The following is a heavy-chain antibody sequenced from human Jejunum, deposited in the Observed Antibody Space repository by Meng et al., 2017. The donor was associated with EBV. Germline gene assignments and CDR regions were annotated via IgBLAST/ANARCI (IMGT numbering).Heavy chain of an antibody. CDR1: GGSISTDNW. CDR3: ARDRGVEDY. CDR2: IHHSGST. D-gene: IGHD5-24*01. Sequence: VRLRGPGPGLVKPSGTLSLTCAVSGGSISTDNWWSWVRQPPGKGLEYIGEIHHSGSTKYNPSLKSRVTISVDKSNNHFSLKLSSVTAADTVVYYCARDRGVEDYWGQGTLVTVSS. J-gene: IGHJ4*02. V-gene: IGHV4-4*02.